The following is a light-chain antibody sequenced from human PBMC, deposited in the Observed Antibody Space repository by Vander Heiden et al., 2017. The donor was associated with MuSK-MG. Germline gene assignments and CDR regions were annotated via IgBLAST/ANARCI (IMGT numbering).Light chain of an antibody. V-gene: IGKV3-11*01. CDR2: DAS. CDR3: QQRRDWPHT. CDR1: QSVSVY. Sequence: EIVLTQSPATLSLSPGERATLSCGASQSVSVYLAWCQQKPGQATRLLIDDASYRATGIPARFSGSGSGTDVTRTSSSLEPEDFAIYYGQQRRDWPHTFGQGTRLEIK. J-gene: IGKJ5*01.